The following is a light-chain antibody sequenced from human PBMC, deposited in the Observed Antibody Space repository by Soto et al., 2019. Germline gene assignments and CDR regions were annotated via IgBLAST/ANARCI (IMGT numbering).Light chain of an antibody. V-gene: IGKV3-20*01. CDR1: QSVSSSY. CDR3: QDNGSSPRM. J-gene: IGKJ1*01. Sequence: EIVLTQSPGTLSLSPGERATLSCRASQSVSSSYLAWYQQKPGQAPRLLIYGASSRATCIPDRFSGSGSGTVFTVSISRLELEEFAVYYCQDNGSSPRMCVQGTKVDIK. CDR2: GAS.